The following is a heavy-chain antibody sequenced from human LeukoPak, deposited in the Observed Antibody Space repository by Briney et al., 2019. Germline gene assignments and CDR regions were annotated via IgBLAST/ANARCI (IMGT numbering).Heavy chain of an antibody. Sequence: GGSLRLSCAASGFNVSSTYMSWVRQAPGKGLEWVSVIYSGGSTFYADSLKGRFTISGDNSKNTLYLQMNSLRAEDTAVYYCARGPYGSGSYGRRGWVYYMDVWGKGTTVTISS. CDR3: ARGPYGSGSYGRRGWVYYMDV. V-gene: IGHV3-53*01. J-gene: IGHJ6*03. CDR2: IYSGGST. CDR1: GFNVSSTY. D-gene: IGHD3-10*01.